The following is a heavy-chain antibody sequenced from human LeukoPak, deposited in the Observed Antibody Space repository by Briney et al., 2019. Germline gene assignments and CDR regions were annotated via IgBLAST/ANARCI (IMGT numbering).Heavy chain of an antibody. CDR3: ARTQPPLMDSSWYELDY. Sequence: SETLSLTCTVSGGSISSYYWSWIRQPPGQGLEWIGYIYYSGSTNYNPSLKSRVTISVDTSKNQFSLKLSSVTAADTAVYYCARTQPPLMDSSWYELDYWGQGTLVTVSS. CDR2: IYYSGST. D-gene: IGHD6-13*01. CDR1: GGSISSYY. J-gene: IGHJ4*02. V-gene: IGHV4-59*08.